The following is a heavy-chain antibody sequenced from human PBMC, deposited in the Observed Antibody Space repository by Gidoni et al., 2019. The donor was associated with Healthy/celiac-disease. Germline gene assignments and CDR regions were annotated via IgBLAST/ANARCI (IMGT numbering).Heavy chain of an antibody. CDR1: GST. V-gene: IGHV3-15*01. D-gene: IGHD3-22*01. Sequence: EVQLVESGGGLVKPGGSLRLSCAASGSTPGKGLEWVGRIKSKTDGGTTDDAAPVKGRFTISRDDSKNTLYLQMNSLKTEDTAVYYCTTDPSRYYDSSGYLIDVRGTYPRWGQGTLVTVSS. J-gene: IGHJ4*02. CDR2: IKSKTDGGTT. CDR3: TTDPSRYYDSSGYLIDVRGTYPR.